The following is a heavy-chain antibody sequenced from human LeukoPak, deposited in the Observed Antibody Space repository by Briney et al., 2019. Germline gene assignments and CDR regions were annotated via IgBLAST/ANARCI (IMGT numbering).Heavy chain of an antibody. CDR1: GFTFSSYS. CDR2: ISSSSSYI. CDR3: ASFGAGGNVNYFDY. V-gene: IGHV3-21*01. J-gene: IGHJ4*02. D-gene: IGHD4-23*01. Sequence: GGSLRLSCAASGFTFSSYSMNWVRQAPGKGLEWVSSISSSSSYIYYADSVKGRFTISRDNAKNSLYLQMNSLRDEDTAVYYCASFGAGGNVNYFDYWGQGTLVTVSS.